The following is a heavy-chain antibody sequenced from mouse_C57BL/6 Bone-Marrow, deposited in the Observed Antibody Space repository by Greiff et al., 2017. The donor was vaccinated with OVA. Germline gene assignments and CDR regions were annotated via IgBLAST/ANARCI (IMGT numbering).Heavy chain of an antibody. V-gene: IGHV5-4*03. Sequence: EVKVEESGGGLVKPGGSLKLSCAASGFTFSSYAMSWVRQTPEKRLEWVATISGGGSYTYYPDNVKGRFTLSRDNAKNNLYLQMSPLKSEDTAMYYCARGALLLRYVLDYWGQGTTLTVSS. D-gene: IGHD1-1*01. CDR1: GFTFSSYA. J-gene: IGHJ2*01. CDR2: ISGGGSYT. CDR3: ARGALLLRYVLDY.